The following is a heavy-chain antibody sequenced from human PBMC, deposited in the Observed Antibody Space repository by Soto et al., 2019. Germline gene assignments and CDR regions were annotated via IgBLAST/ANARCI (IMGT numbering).Heavy chain of an antibody. CDR2: IIPILGIA. CDR3: ARVFYDILTGYYNWFDP. Sequence: QVQLVQSGAEVKKPGSSVKVSCKASGGTFSSYTISWVRQAPGQGLEWMGRIIPILGIANYAQKFQGRVTSTADKSTSTAYMELSSLRSEDTAVYYCARVFYDILTGYYNWFDPWGQGTLVTVSS. J-gene: IGHJ5*02. D-gene: IGHD3-9*01. V-gene: IGHV1-69*02. CDR1: GGTFSSYT.